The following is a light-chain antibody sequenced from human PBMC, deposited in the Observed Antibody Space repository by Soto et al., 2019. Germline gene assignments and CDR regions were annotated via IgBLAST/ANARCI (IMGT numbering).Light chain of an antibody. Sequence: EIVLTQSPGTLSLSPGERATLSCMASQSVSSNYLAWYQQKPGQAPRLLIYGAYSMATGIPDRFSGSGSGTDFTLTISRLEPEDFSVYYCQHYGRSAYTFGQGTTLEIK. CDR3: QHYGRSAYT. CDR1: QSVSSNY. CDR2: GAY. V-gene: IGKV3-20*01. J-gene: IGKJ2*01.